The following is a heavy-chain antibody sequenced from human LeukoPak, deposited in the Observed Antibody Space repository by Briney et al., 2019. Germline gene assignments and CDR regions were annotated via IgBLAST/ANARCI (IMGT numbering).Heavy chain of an antibody. Sequence: PGGSLRLSCAASGFTFSDYYMSWIRQAPGKGLEWVSYISSSGSTIYYADSVKGRFTISRDNAKNSLYLQMNSLRAEDTAVYYCARAAVAGRGYDAFDIWGQGTMVTVSS. J-gene: IGHJ3*02. CDR3: ARAAVAGRGYDAFDI. V-gene: IGHV3-11*01. CDR2: ISSSGSTI. CDR1: GFTFSDYY. D-gene: IGHD6-19*01.